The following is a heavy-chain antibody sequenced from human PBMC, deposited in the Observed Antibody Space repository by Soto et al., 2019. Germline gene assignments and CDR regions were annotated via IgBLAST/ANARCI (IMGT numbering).Heavy chain of an antibody. CDR1: GYSIASGYY. V-gene: IGHV4-38-2*01. CDR3: ARTFDYYGMDV. Sequence: SETLSLTCAVSGYSIASGYYWAWIRQSPGKGLEWIGSIYHAGSVYYNPSLNSRVAVSLDTSKNHFSLKLTSVTAADTAVYYCARTFDYYGMDVWGQGTTVTLSS. J-gene: IGHJ6*02. CDR2: IYHAGSV.